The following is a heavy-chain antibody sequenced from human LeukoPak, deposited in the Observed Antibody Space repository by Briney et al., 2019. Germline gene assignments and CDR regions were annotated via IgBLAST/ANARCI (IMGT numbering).Heavy chain of an antibody. CDR3: ARDQGFVDV. CDR1: GGSVSSGSYY. V-gene: IGHV4-61*01. CDR2: IYYSGST. J-gene: IGHJ6*04. Sequence: PSETLSLTCTVSGGSVSSGSYYWRWIRQPPGKGLEWIGYIYYSGSTNYNPSLKSRVTISVDTSKNQFSLKLSSVTAADTAVYYCARDQGFVDVWGKGTTVTVSS.